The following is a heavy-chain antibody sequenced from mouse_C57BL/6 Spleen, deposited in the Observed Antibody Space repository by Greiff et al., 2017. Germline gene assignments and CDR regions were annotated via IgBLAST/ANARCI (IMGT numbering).Heavy chain of an antibody. CDR1: GFNITDYY. V-gene: IGHV14-2*01. J-gene: IGHJ2*01. Sequence: EVQLQQSGAELVKPGASVKLSCTASGFNITDYYMHWVKQRPEQGLAWIGRIDPEDGETKSAPKFQGKGTITADTSSNTAYLQLSSLTSEDTAVYYCARFPYDCDGRPFDYWGQGTTRTVSS. D-gene: IGHD2-4*01. CDR3: ARFPYDCDGRPFDY. CDR2: IDPEDGET.